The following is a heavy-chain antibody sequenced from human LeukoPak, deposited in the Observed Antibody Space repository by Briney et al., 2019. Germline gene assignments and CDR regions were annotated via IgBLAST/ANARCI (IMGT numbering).Heavy chain of an antibody. CDR1: GFTFSNYA. J-gene: IGHJ4*02. D-gene: IGHD3-9*01. Sequence: GGSLRLSCVASGFTFSNYAMSWVRQAPGKGLEWVSTFSGSGGSTYYADSVRGRFTISRDNSKNTLYLQMNSLRAEDTAAYYCAKELSYDIVPADYWGQGTLVTVSS. CDR3: AKELSYDIVPADY. CDR2: FSGSGGST. V-gene: IGHV3-23*01.